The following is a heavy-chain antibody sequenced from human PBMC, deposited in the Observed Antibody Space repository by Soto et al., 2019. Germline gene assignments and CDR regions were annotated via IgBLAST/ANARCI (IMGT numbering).Heavy chain of an antibody. Sequence: ASVKVSCKASGYTFTSYYMHWVRQAPGQGLEWMGIINPSGGSTSYAQKFKGRVTMTRNTSTSTAYMELSSLRSEDTAVYYCARGLRPVGAFDIWGQGTMVTVSS. CDR1: GYTFTSYY. V-gene: IGHV1-46*01. CDR2: INPSGGST. D-gene: IGHD3-16*01. J-gene: IGHJ3*02. CDR3: ARGLRPVGAFDI.